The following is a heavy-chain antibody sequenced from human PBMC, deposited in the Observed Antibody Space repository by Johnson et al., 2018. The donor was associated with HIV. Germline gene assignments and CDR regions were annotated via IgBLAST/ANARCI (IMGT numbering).Heavy chain of an antibody. CDR3: ATSRNRLWSSSGWTNFWAFDI. D-gene: IGHD6-19*01. J-gene: IGHJ3*02. V-gene: IGHV3-15*04. CDR1: GFTFSSYD. Sequence: VQLVESGGGLVQPGGSLRLSCSASGFTFSSYDMHWVRQATGKGLEWVSAIGTDGGTTDYAAPVTGRFSMSRDDSKNMLYLQMNSLKTEDTAVYYCATSRNRLWSSSGWTNFWAFDIWGQGTMVTVSS. CDR2: IGTDGGTT.